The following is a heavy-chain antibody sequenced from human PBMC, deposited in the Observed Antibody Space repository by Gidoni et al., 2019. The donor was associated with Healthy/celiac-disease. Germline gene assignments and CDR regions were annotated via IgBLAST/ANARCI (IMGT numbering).Heavy chain of an antibody. CDR1: GFTFSSYA. D-gene: IGHD3-16*01. CDR2: TSYDGSNK. CDR3: ARDLGYYYYYGMDV. J-gene: IGHJ6*02. Sequence: QVQLVESGGGVVQPGRSLRLSCAASGFTFSSYAMHWVRQAPGKGLEWVAVTSYDGSNKYYADSVKGRFTISRDNSKNTLYLQMNSLRAEDTAVYYCARDLGYYYYYGMDVWGQGTTVTVSS. V-gene: IGHV3-30*04.